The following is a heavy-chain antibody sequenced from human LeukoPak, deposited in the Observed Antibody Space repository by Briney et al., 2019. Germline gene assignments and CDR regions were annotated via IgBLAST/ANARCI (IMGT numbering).Heavy chain of an antibody. Sequence: SETLSLTCIVSGGSISSSNYYWGWIRQSPGKGLEWIGSIYSRGSTYYNPSLKSRVTISVDTSKNQFSLKLSSVTAADTAVYYCARETSQKGAHYMDVWGKGTTVTTSS. J-gene: IGHJ6*03. CDR1: GGSISSSNYY. CDR3: ARETSQKGAHYMDV. CDR2: IYSRGST. D-gene: IGHD3-16*01. V-gene: IGHV4-39*07.